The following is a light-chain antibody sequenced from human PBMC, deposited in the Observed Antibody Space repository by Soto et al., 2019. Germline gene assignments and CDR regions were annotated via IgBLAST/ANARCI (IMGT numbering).Light chain of an antibody. V-gene: IGKV4-1*01. CDR3: QQYYSTPPT. CDR2: WAS. J-gene: IGKJ1*01. CDR1: QSVLYSSNNKNY. Sequence: DIVMTQSPDSLAVSLGERATINCKSSQSVLYSSNNKNYLAWYQQKPGQPPKLLIYWASTRESGVPDRFSGSGSGTDFTLNISSLQAEDVAVYYCQQYYSTPPTFGQGTKWEIQ.